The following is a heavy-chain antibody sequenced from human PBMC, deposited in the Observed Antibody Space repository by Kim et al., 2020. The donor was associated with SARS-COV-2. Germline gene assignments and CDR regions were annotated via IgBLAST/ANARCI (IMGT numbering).Heavy chain of an antibody. J-gene: IGHJ4*02. V-gene: IGHV3-72*01. CDR3: TRGRGYSGYFAS. CDR1: GFTFSDHY. Sequence: GGSLRLSCAASGFTFSDHYMDWVRQAPGKGLEWVGRTRNKANSHTTDYAASVKGRFTISRDHSKSSLYLQMNSLKTEDTAIYYCTRGRGYSGYFASWGPG. CDR2: TRNKANSHTT. D-gene: IGHD5-12*01.